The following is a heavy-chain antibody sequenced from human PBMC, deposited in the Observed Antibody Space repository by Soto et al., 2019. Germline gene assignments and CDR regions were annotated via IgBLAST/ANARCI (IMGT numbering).Heavy chain of an antibody. CDR2: INHSGST. J-gene: IGHJ4*02. CDR1: GGSFSGYY. V-gene: IGHV4-34*01. CDR3: ASPYFDFWTGPPWGTQKYYFDF. D-gene: IGHD3-3*01. Sequence: SETLSLTCAVYGGSFSGYYWSWIRQPPGKGLEWIGEINHSGSTNYNPSLESRITISVDTSKNQFSLKLSSVTAADTAVYYCASPYFDFWTGPPWGTQKYYFDFWGQGTLVTVSS.